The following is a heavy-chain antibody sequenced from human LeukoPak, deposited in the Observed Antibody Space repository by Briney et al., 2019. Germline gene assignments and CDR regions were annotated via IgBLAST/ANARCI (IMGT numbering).Heavy chain of an antibody. D-gene: IGHD1-26*01. Sequence: SETLSLTCTVSGGSISSGSYYWSWIRQPAGKGLEWIGRIYTSGSTNYNPSLKSRVTMSVDTSKNQFSLKLSSVTAADTAVYYCARASEDYMDVWGKGTTVTVSS. CDR3: ARASEDYMDV. CDR2: IYTSGST. V-gene: IGHV4-61*02. CDR1: GGSISSGSYY. J-gene: IGHJ6*03.